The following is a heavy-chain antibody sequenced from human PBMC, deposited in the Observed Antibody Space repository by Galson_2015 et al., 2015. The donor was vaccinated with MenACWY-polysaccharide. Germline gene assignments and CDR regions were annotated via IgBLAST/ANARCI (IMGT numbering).Heavy chain of an antibody. D-gene: IGHD2-15*01. CDR1: GSRFSNSG. J-gene: IGHJ3*01. CDR2: IQYDGSKI. CDR3: AREGSRIVFHAFDV. V-gene: IGHV3-33*01. Sequence: SLRLSCAAPGSRFSNSGMHWVRQAPGKGLEWVAVIQYDGSKIVYADSVKGRFTISRDNSKNTVFLEMNTLGAEDTAVYYCAREGSRIVFHAFDVWGQGTMVIV.